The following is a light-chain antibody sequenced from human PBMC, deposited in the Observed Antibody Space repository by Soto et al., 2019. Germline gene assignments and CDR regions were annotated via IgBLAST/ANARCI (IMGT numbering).Light chain of an antibody. J-gene: IGKJ1*01. CDR3: QQYNDYSWT. V-gene: IGKV1-5*01. CDR1: QSISSW. Sequence: DIQMTQSPSTLSATAGDRVTITCRASQSISSWLAWYQHKPGKAPKLLIYDASNLDSGVPSRFSGSGSGTEFSLTISNLQPDDFATYYCQQYNDYSWTFGQGTKVDIK. CDR2: DAS.